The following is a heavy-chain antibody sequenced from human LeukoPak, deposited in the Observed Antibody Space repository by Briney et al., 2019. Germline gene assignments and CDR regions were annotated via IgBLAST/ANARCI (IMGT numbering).Heavy chain of an antibody. CDR2: INI. CDR3: AREGYDFWSAYNAFDI. Sequence: PGGSLRLSCAASGFTFSSYSMNWVRQAPGKGLEWVSSINIYYADSVKGRFTIARDNAKNSLYLQMNSLRAEDTAVYYCAREGYDFWSAYNAFDIWGQGTMVPVSS. D-gene: IGHD3-3*01. CDR1: GFTFSSYS. J-gene: IGHJ3*02. V-gene: IGHV3-21*01.